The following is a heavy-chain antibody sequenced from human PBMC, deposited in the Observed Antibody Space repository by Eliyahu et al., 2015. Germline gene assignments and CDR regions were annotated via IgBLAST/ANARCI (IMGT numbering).Heavy chain of an antibody. V-gene: IGHV3-21*01. CDR1: QFTFNGYS. CDR2: ISSGGHFI. Sequence: EAQLVESGGGLVKPGGSLRLSCVGSQFTFNGYSIHWVRQAPGRGLQWVASISSGGHFIYYTDSVKGRFTISRDNAKNSLYLQMDSLRVEDTALYYCARDSYGDIYEEAWRNSLDIWGQGTMVTVSS. CDR3: ARDSYGDIYEEAWRNSLDI. J-gene: IGHJ3*02. D-gene: IGHD3-9*01.